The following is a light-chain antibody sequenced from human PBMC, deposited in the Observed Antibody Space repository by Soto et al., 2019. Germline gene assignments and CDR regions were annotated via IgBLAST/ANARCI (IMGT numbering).Light chain of an antibody. Sequence: DVQMAQSPSAMSASVGDRVTIACRASQDISRFVAWFQHKPGRAPERLIYKTSNLQPGVPSRFSGSGSGTEFTLAISGLQTEDFATYYCLQHNTYPNTIGQGTKLEIK. CDR1: QDISRF. CDR3: LQHNTYPNT. V-gene: IGKV1-17*03. CDR2: KTS. J-gene: IGKJ2*01.